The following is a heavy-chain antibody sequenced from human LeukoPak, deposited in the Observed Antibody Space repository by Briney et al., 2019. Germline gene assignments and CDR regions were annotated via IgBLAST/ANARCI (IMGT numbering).Heavy chain of an antibody. CDR2: IRFDGSNK. Sequence: GGSLRLSCAASGFTFSTYGMHWVRQAPGKGLEWVAFIRFDGSNKYYADSVKGRFTISRDNAKNSLYLQMNSLRAEDTALYYCAKDREGSLVPGPGYYYYGMDVWGQGTTVTVSS. CDR1: GFTFSTYG. D-gene: IGHD6-13*01. V-gene: IGHV3-30*02. J-gene: IGHJ6*02. CDR3: AKDREGSLVPGPGYYYYGMDV.